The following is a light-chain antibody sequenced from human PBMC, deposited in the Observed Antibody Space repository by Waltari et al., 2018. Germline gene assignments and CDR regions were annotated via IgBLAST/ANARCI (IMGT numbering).Light chain of an antibody. Sequence: CRASQSISSWLAWYQQKPGKAPNLLIYKASSLEGGVPSRFSGSGSGTEFTLTISSLQPDDFASYYCQQYNRYPITFGGGTKVEIK. J-gene: IGKJ4*01. V-gene: IGKV1-5*03. CDR3: QQYNRYPIT. CDR1: QSISSW. CDR2: KAS.